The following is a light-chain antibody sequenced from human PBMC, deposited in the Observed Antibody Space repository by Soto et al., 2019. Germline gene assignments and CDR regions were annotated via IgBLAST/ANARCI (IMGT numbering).Light chain of an antibody. CDR2: GAS. CDR3: QQYGSSGRT. J-gene: IGKJ1*01. V-gene: IGKV3-20*01. Sequence: EMVLTQSPGTLSLSPGERATLSCRASQSVSSNLAWYQQKPGQAPRLLIYGASSRATGIPDRFSGSGSGTDFTLTISRLEPEDFAVYYCQQYGSSGRTFGQGTKVDI. CDR1: QSVSSN.